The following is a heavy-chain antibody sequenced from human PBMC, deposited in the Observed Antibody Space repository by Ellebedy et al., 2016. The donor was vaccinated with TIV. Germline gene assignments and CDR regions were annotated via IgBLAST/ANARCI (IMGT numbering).Heavy chain of an antibody. V-gene: IGHV3-30-3*01. CDR1: GFTFSSYA. D-gene: IGHD3-10*01. J-gene: IGHJ4*02. CDR3: ATERFGESLDY. Sequence: GGSLRLXXAASGFTFSSYAMHWVRQAPGKGLEWVAVISYDGSNTYYADSVKGRFTISRDNSKNTLYLQMNSLRAEDTAVYYCATERFGESLDYWGQGTLVTVSS. CDR2: ISYDGSNT.